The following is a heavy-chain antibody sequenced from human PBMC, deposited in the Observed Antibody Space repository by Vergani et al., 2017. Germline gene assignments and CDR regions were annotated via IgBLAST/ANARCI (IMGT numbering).Heavy chain of an antibody. D-gene: IGHD3-22*01. CDR3: ARLYGRDSSGSKYFDY. CDR2: IHPADSDT. J-gene: IGHJ4*02. V-gene: IGHV5-51*01. Sequence: EVQLVQSGAEVKKPGESLTISCQISGYSFTNYWIGWVRQMPGKGLEWMVIIHPADSDTRYSPSFQGQVTISVDKSISTAYLQRSSLRASDSAMYYCARLYGRDSSGSKYFDYWGQGTLVTVSS. CDR1: GYSFTNYW.